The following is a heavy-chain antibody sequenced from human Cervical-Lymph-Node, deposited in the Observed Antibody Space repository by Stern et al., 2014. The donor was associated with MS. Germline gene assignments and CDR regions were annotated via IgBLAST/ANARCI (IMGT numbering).Heavy chain of an antibody. CDR3: ARRTGALYTAWYFAL. J-gene: IGHJ2*01. D-gene: IGHD2-2*02. Sequence: QVQLVESGPGLVKPSETLSLTCTVSGGSISSSSYYWGWIRQPPGKGLEWIGGIYYSGNTYYNPSLKSRVTISVDTSKNQFSLNLNSVTAADTAVYYCARRTGALYTAWYFALWGRGTLVTVSS. V-gene: IGHV4-39*01. CDR2: IYYSGNT. CDR1: GGSISSSSYY.